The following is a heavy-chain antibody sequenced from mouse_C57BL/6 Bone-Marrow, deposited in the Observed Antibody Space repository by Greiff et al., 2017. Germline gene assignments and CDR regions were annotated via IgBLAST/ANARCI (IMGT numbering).Heavy chain of an antibody. D-gene: IGHD3-2*02. CDR3: YSSGYVRYFDY. J-gene: IGHJ2*01. Sequence: QVQLQQSGAELVRPGASVTLSCKASGYTFTDYEMHWVKQTPVHGLEWIGAIDPETGGTAYNQKFKGKAILTADKSSSTAYMELRSLTSEDSAVYYCYSSGYVRYFDYWGQGTTLTVSS. CDR1: GYTFTDYE. V-gene: IGHV1-15*01. CDR2: IDPETGGT.